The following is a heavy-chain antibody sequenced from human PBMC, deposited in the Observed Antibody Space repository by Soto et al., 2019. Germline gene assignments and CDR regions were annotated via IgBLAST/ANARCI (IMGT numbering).Heavy chain of an antibody. CDR1: GGSISSGGYY. D-gene: IGHD4-17*01. CDR2: IYYSGST. CDR3: ARWEHDYGGY. Sequence: SETLSLTCTVSGGSISSGGYYWSWIRQHPGKGLEWIGYIYYSGSTYYNPSLKSRVTISVDTSKNQFSLKLSSVTAADTAVYYCARWEHDYGGYWGQGTLVTVSS. J-gene: IGHJ4*02. V-gene: IGHV4-31*03.